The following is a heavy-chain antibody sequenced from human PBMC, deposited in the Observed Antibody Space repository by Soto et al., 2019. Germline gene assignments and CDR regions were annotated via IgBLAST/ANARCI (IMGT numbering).Heavy chain of an antibody. CDR1: GFTFSSYA. CDR2: ISGSGGST. D-gene: IGHD1-26*01. Sequence: GGSLRLSCAAPGFTFSSYAMSWVRQAPGKGLEWVSAISGSGGSTYYADSVKGRFTISRDNSKNTLYLQMNSLRAEDTAVYYCAKDCVGATEGCWFDPWGQGTLVTVSS. J-gene: IGHJ5*02. CDR3: AKDCVGATEGCWFDP. V-gene: IGHV3-23*01.